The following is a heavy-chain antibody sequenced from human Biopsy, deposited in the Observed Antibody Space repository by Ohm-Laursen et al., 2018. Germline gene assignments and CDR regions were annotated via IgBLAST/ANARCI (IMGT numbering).Heavy chain of an antibody. CDR1: GGSISSDY. CDR3: ARATNSTGWPYYYFYGMDV. J-gene: IGHJ6*02. Sequence: TLSLTCTVSGGSISSDYWSWIRQTPGKGLEWIGYIYYSGSTNYNPPLKSRVTISVDTSKNQFSLRLNPVTAADTAVYYCARATNSTGWPYYYFYGMDVWGQGTTATVSS. D-gene: IGHD2/OR15-2a*01. CDR2: IYYSGST. V-gene: IGHV4-59*01.